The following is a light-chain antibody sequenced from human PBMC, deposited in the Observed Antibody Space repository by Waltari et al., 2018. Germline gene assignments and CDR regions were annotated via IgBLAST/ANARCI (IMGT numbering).Light chain of an antibody. CDR2: DVS. CDR3: SSYTSSSTLV. J-gene: IGLJ2*01. CDR1: SSDVGGYNY. Sequence: QSALTQPASVSGSPGQSITISCTGTSSDVGGYNYVSWYQQHPGKAPKLMIYDVSNRPSGVSNRFSVSKSGNTASLTISGLQAEDEADYYRSSYTSSSTLVFGGGTKLTVL. V-gene: IGLV2-14*01.